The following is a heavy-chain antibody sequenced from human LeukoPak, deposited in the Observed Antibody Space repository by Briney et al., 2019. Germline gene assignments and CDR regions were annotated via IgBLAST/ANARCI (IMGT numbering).Heavy chain of an antibody. V-gene: IGHV3-74*01. J-gene: IGHJ4*02. CDR1: GFTLSNYW. D-gene: IGHD1-14*01. CDR2: ISFDGSST. CDR3: GRGGSGSRYFDY. Sequence: NPGGSLRLSCAASGFTLSNYWMHWVRQAPGKGLVWVARISFDGSSTNYAGSVRGRFTISRDNAKNTLYLQMNSLRGEDTAVYYCGRGGSGSRYFDYWGQGTLVTVSS.